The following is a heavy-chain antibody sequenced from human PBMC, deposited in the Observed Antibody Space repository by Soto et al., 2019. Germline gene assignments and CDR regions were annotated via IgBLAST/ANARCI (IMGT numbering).Heavy chain of an antibody. CDR2: IYYSGST. J-gene: IGHJ5*02. CDR3: ARELDGHIVVVTAIGNNWFDP. V-gene: IGHV4-39*02. D-gene: IGHD2-21*02. Sequence: PSETLSLTCTVSGGSISSSSYYWGWIRQPPGKGLEWIGSIYYSGSTYYNPSLKSRVTISVDTSKNQFSLKLSSVTAADTAVYYCARELDGHIVVVTAIGNNWFDPWGQGTLVTVSS. CDR1: GGSISSSSYY.